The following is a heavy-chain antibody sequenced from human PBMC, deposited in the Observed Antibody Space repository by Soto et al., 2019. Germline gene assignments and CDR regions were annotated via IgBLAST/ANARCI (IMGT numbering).Heavy chain of an antibody. CDR2: ISWNSGSI. V-gene: IGHV3-9*01. Sequence: GGSLRLSCAASGFTFDDYAMHWVRQAPGKGLEWVSGISWNSGSIGYADSVKGRFTISRDNAKNSLYLQMNSLRAEDTALYYCAKDRWSSTSCYAFDIWGHGTMVTVSS. D-gene: IGHD2-2*01. CDR1: GFTFDDYA. J-gene: IGHJ3*02. CDR3: AKDRWSSTSCYAFDI.